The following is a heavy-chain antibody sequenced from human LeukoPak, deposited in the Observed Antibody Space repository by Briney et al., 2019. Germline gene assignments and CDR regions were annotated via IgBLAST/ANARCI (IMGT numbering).Heavy chain of an antibody. CDR3: ARGVRIAVAGNIDY. J-gene: IGHJ4*02. V-gene: IGHV3-23*01. CDR1: GFTFSSYA. D-gene: IGHD6-19*01. Sequence: GGSLILSCSASGFTFSSYAMRSVRQAPGKGLEWVSGISGSGDNTYYADSVKGRFTISRDNSKNTLYLQMNSLRAEDTAVYYCARGVRIAVAGNIDYWGQGTLDTVSS. CDR2: ISGSGDNT.